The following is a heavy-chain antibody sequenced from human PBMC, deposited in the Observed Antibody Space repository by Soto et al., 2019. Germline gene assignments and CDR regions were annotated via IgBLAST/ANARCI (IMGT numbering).Heavy chain of an antibody. V-gene: IGHV3-33*01. CDR1: GFTFSSYG. J-gene: IGHJ6*03. Sequence: TGGSLRLSCAASGFTFSSYGMHWVRQAPGKGLEWVAVIWYDGSNKYYADSVKGRFTISRDNSKNTLYLQMNSLRAEDTAVYYSARGEVRISFYMDVWGKGTTVTVSS. D-gene: IGHD2-2*01. CDR3: ARGEVRISFYMDV. CDR2: IWYDGSNK.